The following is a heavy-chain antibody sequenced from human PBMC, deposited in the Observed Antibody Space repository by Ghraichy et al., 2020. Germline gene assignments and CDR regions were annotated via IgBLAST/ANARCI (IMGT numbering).Heavy chain of an antibody. CDR3: AREEGITIFGVVANWFDP. CDR2: INPNSGGT. D-gene: IGHD3-3*01. CDR1: GYTFTGYY. V-gene: IGHV1-2*06. Sequence: ASVQVSCKASGYTFTGYYMHWVRQAPGQGLEWMGRINPNSGGTNYAQKFQGRVTMTRDTSISTAYMELSRLRSDDTAVYYCAREEGITIFGVVANWFDPWGQGTLVTVSS. J-gene: IGHJ5*02.